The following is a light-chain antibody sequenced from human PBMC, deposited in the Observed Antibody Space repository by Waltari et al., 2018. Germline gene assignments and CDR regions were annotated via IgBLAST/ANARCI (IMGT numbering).Light chain of an antibody. CDR2: DVS. CDR3: KSYTGTGSWV. V-gene: IGLV2-14*03. CDR1: KSDVGFYNY. Sequence: QSALTQPASVSGSPGQSITISCTGTKSDVGFYNYVSWYQQHPGKAPKVIIYDVSQRPSGISNHFSGSQSGNTAYLIISGLQADDEADYYCKSYTGTGSWVFGGGTKLTVL. J-gene: IGLJ3*02.